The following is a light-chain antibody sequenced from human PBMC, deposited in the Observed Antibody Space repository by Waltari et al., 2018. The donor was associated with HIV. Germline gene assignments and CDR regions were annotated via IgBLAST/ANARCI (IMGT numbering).Light chain of an antibody. CDR1: HSISTH. CDR3: QQYDNWLIT. Sequence: EVVMTQSPATMSVSPGDRVTLSCKTSHSISTHVAWHQQRPGQAPQLLIYDASTRAPDIPTRFSGSGYETDFSLSSTEMKSDDFSFYYWQQYDNWLITFGRGTRL. J-gene: IGKJ5*01. CDR2: DAS. V-gene: IGKV3D-15*01.